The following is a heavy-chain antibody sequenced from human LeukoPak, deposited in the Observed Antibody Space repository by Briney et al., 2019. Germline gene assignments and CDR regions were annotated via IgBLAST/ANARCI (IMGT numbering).Heavy chain of an antibody. D-gene: IGHD2-2*01. Sequence: PSETLSLTCAVYGGSFSGYYWSWIRQPPGKGLEWTGEINHSGSTNYNPSLKSRVTISVDTSKNQFSLKLSSVTAADTAVYYCARGEPIYCSSTSCLYYYYYGMDVWGQGTTVTVSS. J-gene: IGHJ6*02. CDR3: ARGEPIYCSSTSCLYYYYYGMDV. CDR2: INHSGST. V-gene: IGHV4-34*01. CDR1: GGSFSGYY.